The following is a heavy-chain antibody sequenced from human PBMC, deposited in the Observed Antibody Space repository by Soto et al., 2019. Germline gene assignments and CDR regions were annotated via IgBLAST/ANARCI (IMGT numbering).Heavy chain of an antibody. Sequence: ASVKVSCKASGYTFTSYGISWVRQAPGQGLEWMGWISAYNGNTNYAQKLQGRVTMTTDTSTSTAYMELRSLRSDDTAVYYCARVVITFPPYYYYGMDVWGQGTTVTVSS. D-gene: IGHD3-22*01. CDR3: ARVVITFPPYYYYGMDV. V-gene: IGHV1-18*01. CDR2: ISAYNGNT. CDR1: GYTFTSYG. J-gene: IGHJ6*02.